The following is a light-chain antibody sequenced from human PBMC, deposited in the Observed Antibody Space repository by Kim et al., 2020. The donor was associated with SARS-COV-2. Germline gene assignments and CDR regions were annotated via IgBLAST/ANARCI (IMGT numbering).Light chain of an antibody. Sequence: DIVMTQSPDSLAVSLGERATINCKSSQSVLHSSNNKNYLAWYQQKPGQPPKLLIYWASTRESGVPDRFSGSGSGTDFTLTISSLQAEDVAVYYCQQYYNTPLTFGGGTKVDIK. V-gene: IGKV4-1*01. CDR1: QSVLHSSNNKNY. J-gene: IGKJ4*01. CDR3: QQYYNTPLT. CDR2: WAS.